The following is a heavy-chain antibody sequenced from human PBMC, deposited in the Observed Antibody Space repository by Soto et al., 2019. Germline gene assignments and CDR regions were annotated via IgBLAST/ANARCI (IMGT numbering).Heavy chain of an antibody. J-gene: IGHJ4*02. V-gene: IGHV3-30-3*01. CDR2: ISYDGSNK. CDR3: AREHSNYEVELDY. Sequence: VQLVESGGGVVQPGRSLRLSCAASGFTFSSYAMHWVRQAPGKGLEWVAVISYDGSNKYYADSVKGRFTISRDNSKNTLYLQMNSLRAEDTAVYYCAREHSNYEVELDYWGQGTLVTVSS. D-gene: IGHD4-4*01. CDR1: GFTFSSYA.